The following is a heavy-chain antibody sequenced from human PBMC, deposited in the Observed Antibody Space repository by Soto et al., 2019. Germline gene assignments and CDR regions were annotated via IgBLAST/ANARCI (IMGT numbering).Heavy chain of an antibody. CDR3: ASDFCPVPTCYDL. Sequence: PGGSLGLFGVAAEFTFKNNSIHWFHHAPSNGLELMAGIDYNEINQYYIDPVKGRFTISSEQSKNTLYLQMNSLRAEDTAVYYCASDFCPVPTCYDLWGQGVLVTVSS. D-gene: IGHD2-15*01. V-gene: IGHV3-33*08. CDR1: EFTFKNNS. J-gene: IGHJ4*02. CDR2: IDYNEINQ.